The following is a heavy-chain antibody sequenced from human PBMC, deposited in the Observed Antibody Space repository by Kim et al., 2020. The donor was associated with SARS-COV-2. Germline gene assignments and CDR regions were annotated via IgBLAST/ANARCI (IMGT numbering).Heavy chain of an antibody. V-gene: IGHV3-23*01. D-gene: IGHD6-13*01. CDR3: ARGGAAHYYDVLAV. Sequence: GGSLRLSCGASGFTFSSYAMGWVRQAPGKGLDWVSVMSGSGGSIYYAASVKGRFTISRDNSKDTLYLQMNSLRAEDTATYYCARGGAAHYYDVLAVWGQGTTVTVSS. CDR2: MSGSGGSI. CDR1: GFTFSSYA. J-gene: IGHJ6*02.